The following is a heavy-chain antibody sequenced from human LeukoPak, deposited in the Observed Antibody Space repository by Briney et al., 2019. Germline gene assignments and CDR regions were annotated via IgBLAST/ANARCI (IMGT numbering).Heavy chain of an antibody. CDR1: GGSISSSSYY. CDR2: IYYSGST. J-gene: IGHJ4*02. D-gene: IGHD6-6*01. CDR3: ARESRIAALDY. V-gene: IGHV4-39*07. Sequence: SETLSLTCTVSGGSISSSSYYWGWIRQPPGKGLEWIGSIYYSGSTYYNPSLKSRVTISVDTSKNQFSLKLSSVTAADTAVYYCARESRIAALDYWGQGTLVTVSS.